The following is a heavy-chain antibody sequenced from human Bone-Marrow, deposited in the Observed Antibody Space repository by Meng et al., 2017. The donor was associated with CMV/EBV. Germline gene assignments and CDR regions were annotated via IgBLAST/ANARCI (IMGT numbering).Heavy chain of an antibody. CDR3: ARDGLEQISSPEITIFGVVSER. CDR1: GYTFTGYY. Sequence: ASVKVSCKASGYTFTGYYMHWVRQAPGQGLEWMGWINPNSGGTNYAQKFQGRVTMIRDTSISTAYMELSRLRSDDTAVYYCARDGLEQISSPEITIFGVVSERWGQGTLVTFSS. J-gene: IGHJ4*02. D-gene: IGHD3-3*01. V-gene: IGHV1-2*02. CDR2: INPNSGGT.